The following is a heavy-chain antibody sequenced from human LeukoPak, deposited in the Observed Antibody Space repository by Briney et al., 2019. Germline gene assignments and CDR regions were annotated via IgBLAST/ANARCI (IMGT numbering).Heavy chain of an antibody. D-gene: IGHD2-21*02. V-gene: IGHV3-23*01. Sequence: GGSLRLSFAASGFTFSDYAMSWVRQAPGTALEWLSVISGGSSGSTYYADSVTGLFTVSRDNSKNTVDLQMNNLRVDGAAIYYCAKDHANTPVVTNWGQGILVSVSS. J-gene: IGHJ4*02. CDR3: AKDHANTPVVTN. CDR1: GFTFSDYA. CDR2: ISGGSSGST.